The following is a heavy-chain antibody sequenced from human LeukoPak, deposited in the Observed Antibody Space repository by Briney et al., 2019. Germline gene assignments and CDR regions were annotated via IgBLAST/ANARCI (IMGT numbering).Heavy chain of an antibody. CDR2: ISSSSSYI. J-gene: IGHJ4*02. CDR3: ARGGGYSYGSFDY. Sequence: GGSLRLSCAASGFTVSSNYMNWVRQAPGKGLEWVSSISSSSSYIYYADSVKGRFTISRDNAKNSLYLQMNSLRAEDTAVYYCARGGGYSYGSFDYWGQGTLVTVSS. CDR1: GFTVSSNY. D-gene: IGHD5-18*01. V-gene: IGHV3-21*01.